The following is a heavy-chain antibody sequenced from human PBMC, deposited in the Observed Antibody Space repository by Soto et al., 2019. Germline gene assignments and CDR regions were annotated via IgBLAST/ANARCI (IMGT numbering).Heavy chain of an antibody. CDR2: TYYTGST. CDR1: GGSISRSAYY. V-gene: IGHV4-31*03. Sequence: QVQLQESGPGQVKPSETLSLSCTVSGGSISRSAYYWSWIRQHSGKGLEWIGYTYYTGSTYYNPSLKIRVTISLDTSKNQFSLKVTSVTAADTAVYYCARSLDSSGYLFAYWGRGALVTVSS. CDR3: ARSLDSSGYLFAY. D-gene: IGHD3-22*01. J-gene: IGHJ4*02.